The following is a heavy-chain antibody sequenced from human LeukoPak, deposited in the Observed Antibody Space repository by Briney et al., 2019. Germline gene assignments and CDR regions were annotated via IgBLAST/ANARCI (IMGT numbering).Heavy chain of an antibody. CDR2: INNDGSST. CDR3: VRGGESTWS. V-gene: IGHV3-74*01. D-gene: IGHD2-15*01. J-gene: IGHJ5*02. CDR1: GFTFSSYW. Sequence: GGSLRLSCAASGFTFSSYWMHWVRQAPGKGPVWVSRINNDGSSTTYADSVKGRFTISSDDAKNTLYLQMNSLRAEDTAVYYCVRGGESTWSWGQGTLVTVSS.